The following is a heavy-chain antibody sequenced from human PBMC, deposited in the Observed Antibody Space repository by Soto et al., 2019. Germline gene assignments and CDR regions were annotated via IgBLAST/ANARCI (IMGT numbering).Heavy chain of an antibody. CDR3: ARVGGYCSGGSCYPSSVDY. D-gene: IGHD2-15*01. V-gene: IGHV3-53*04. J-gene: IGHJ4*02. CDR1: GFTVSSNY. CDR2: IYSGGST. Sequence: EVQLVESGGGLVQPGGSLRLSCAASGFTVSSNYMSWVRQAPGKGLGWVSVIYSGGSTYYADSVKGRFTISRHNSKNTLYLQMNSLRAEDTAVYYCARVGGYCSGGSCYPSSVDYWGQGTLVTVSS.